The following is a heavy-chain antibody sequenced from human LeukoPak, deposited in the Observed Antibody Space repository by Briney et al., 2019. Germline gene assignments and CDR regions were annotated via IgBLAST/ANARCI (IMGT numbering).Heavy chain of an antibody. CDR2: ISYDGSNK. CDR3: AKDRSSWYYPFDS. J-gene: IGHJ4*02. CDR1: GFTFSSYG. D-gene: IGHD3-3*01. Sequence: GGSLRLSCAASGFTFSSYGMHWVRQAPGKGLEWVAVISYDGSNKGYADSVKGRFTLSRDNSKNTLYLHMNSLRAEDTAVYYCAKDRSSWYYPFDSWGQGTLVTVSS. V-gene: IGHV3-30*18.